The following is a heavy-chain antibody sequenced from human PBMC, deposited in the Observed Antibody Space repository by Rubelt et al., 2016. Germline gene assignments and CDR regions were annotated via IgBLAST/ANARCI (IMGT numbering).Heavy chain of an antibody. J-gene: IGHJ6*02. CDR1: GGSISSSSYY. V-gene: IGHV4-39*07. D-gene: IGHD5-18*01. Sequence: QLQLQESGPGLVKPSETLSLTCTVSGGSISSSSYYWGWIRQPPGKGLEWMGSIYYSGSTYYNPSLKCRVTISVDPSKNQCALKLSSVTAADTAVYYCARDRIGQDTAMVTYYYGMDVWGQGTTVTVSS. CDR3: ARDRIGQDTAMVTYYYGMDV. CDR2: IYYSGST.